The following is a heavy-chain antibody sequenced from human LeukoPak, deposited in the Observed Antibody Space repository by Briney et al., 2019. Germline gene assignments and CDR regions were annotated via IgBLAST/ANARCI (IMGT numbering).Heavy chain of an antibody. V-gene: IGHV3-66*01. Sequence: GGSLRLSRAASGFTVSSNYMSWVRQAPGKGLEWVSVIYSGGSTYYADSVKGRFTISRDNSKNTLYLQMNSLRAEDTAVYYCARDSIAAAGTWGQGTLVTVSS. CDR1: GFTVSSNY. CDR2: IYSGGST. J-gene: IGHJ4*02. CDR3: ARDSIAAAGT. D-gene: IGHD6-13*01.